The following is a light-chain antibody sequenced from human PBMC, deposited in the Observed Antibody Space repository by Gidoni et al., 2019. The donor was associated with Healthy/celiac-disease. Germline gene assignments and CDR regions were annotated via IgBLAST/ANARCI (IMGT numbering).Light chain of an antibody. V-gene: IGKV3-15*01. J-gene: IGKJ2*01. CDR2: GAS. CDR3: QQYYNWPLYT. Sequence: EIVMTQSRATLSVSPGERATLSCRASQTVSSNLAWYQQEPGQAPRLLIYGASTRATGIPARFSGSGSGTEFTLTISSLQSEDFAVYYCQQYYNWPLYTFGQGTKLEIK. CDR1: QTVSSN.